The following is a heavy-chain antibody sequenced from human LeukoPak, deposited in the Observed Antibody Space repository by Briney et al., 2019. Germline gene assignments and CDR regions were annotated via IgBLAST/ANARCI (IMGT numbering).Heavy chain of an antibody. CDR3: AREYTPRYYYDSSGYLDY. V-gene: IGHV3-33*01. J-gene: IGHJ4*02. Sequence: PGRSLRLSCAASGFTFSSYGMHWVRQAPGKGLEWVAVIWYDGSNKYYADSVKGRFTISRDNSKNTLYLQMNSLRAEDTAVYYCAREYTPRYYYDSSGYLDYWGQGTLVTVSS. CDR2: IWYDGSNK. D-gene: IGHD3-22*01. CDR1: GFTFSSYG.